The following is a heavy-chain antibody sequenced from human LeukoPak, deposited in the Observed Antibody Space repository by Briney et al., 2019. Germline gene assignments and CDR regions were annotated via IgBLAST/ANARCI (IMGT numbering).Heavy chain of an antibody. D-gene: IGHD4-11*01. CDR3: AKDKRMTTVTTPFDY. V-gene: IGHV3-23*01. CDR2: ISGSGGST. CDR1: GFTFSSYS. J-gene: IGHJ4*02. Sequence: PGGSLRLSCAASGFTFSSYSMSWVRQAPGKGLEWVSAISGSGGSTYYADSVKGRFTISRDNSKNTLYLQMNSLRAEDTAVYYCAKDKRMTTVTTPFDYWGQGTLVTVSS.